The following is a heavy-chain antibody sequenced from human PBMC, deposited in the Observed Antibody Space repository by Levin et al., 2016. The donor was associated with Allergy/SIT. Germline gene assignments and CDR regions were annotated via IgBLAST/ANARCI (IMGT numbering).Heavy chain of an antibody. CDR1: GYTFTSFW. J-gene: IGHJ5*02. CDR3: ARLVGNDYNYFDP. D-gene: IGHD1-1*01. V-gene: IGHV5-51*01. Sequence: KVSCKGSGYTFTSFWIGWVRQMPGKGLEWMGIIYPGDSDIKYSPSFQGQVTFSADKSINTAYLQWSSLKASDTAMYYCARLVGNDYNYFDPWGQGTLVTVSS. CDR2: IYPGDSDI.